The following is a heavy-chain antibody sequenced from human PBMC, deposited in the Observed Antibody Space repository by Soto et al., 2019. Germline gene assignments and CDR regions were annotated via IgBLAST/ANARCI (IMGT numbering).Heavy chain of an antibody. J-gene: IGHJ5*02. D-gene: IGHD3-10*01. CDR2: ISSSSSTI. CDR3: AKSTMVRGANNWFDP. Sequence: GGSLRLSCAASGFTFSSYSMNWVRQAPGKGLEWVSYISSSSSTIYYADSVKGRFTISRDNAKNSLYLQMNSLRDEDTAVYYCAKSTMVRGANNWFDPWGQGTLVTGSS. CDR1: GFTFSSYS. V-gene: IGHV3-48*02.